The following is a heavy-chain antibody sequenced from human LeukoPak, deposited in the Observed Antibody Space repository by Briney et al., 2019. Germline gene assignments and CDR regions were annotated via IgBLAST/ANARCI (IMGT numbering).Heavy chain of an antibody. Sequence: GGSLRLSCAASGFTFSSYWMSWVRQAPGKGLEWVANIRQDGNDKYYVDSVKGRFTISRDNAKNSLYLQMNSLRAEDTAVYYCVRDYKHPQDYFDYWGQGTLVTVSS. D-gene: IGHD1-1*01. CDR2: IRQDGNDK. CDR1: GFTFSSYW. CDR3: VRDYKHPQDYFDY. J-gene: IGHJ4*02. V-gene: IGHV3-7*01.